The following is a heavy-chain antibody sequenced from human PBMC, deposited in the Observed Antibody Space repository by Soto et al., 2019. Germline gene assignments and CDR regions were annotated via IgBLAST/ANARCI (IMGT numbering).Heavy chain of an antibody. V-gene: IGHV4-30-2*01. CDR1: GGSISSGGYS. D-gene: IGHD5-12*01. CDR2: NYHSGST. CDR3: AAGGGLPRYY. J-gene: IGHJ4*02. Sequence: QLQLQESGSGLVKPSQTLSLTCAVSGGSISSGGYSWSWIRQPPGKGLEWVGYNYHSGSTYYNPCLKSRVTISGDRSKNQFSLKLSSVTAADTAVYYCAAGGGLPRYYWGQGTLVTVSS.